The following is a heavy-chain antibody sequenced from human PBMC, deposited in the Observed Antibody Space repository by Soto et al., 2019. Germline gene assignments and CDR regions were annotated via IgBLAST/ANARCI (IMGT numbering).Heavy chain of an antibody. Sequence: HITLKESGPTLVKHTQTPTLTCIFSGFSFSAHGVGVGWIRQPPGKTLEGLALIYWDYDTRYRPSLKSRLTITKDSSKNQVVLTMTNMAPLDTATYYCAHAFGGTSWPNDAFDVWGQGTVVTVSS. CDR3: AHAFGGTSWPNDAFDV. CDR2: IYWDYDT. J-gene: IGHJ3*01. CDR1: GFSFSAHGVG. V-gene: IGHV2-5*02. D-gene: IGHD3-16*01.